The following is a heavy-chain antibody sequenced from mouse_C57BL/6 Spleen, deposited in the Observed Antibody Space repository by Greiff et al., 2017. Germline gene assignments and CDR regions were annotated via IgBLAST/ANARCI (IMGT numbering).Heavy chain of an antibody. CDR2: IYPRDGST. J-gene: IGHJ4*01. CDR1: GYTFTSYD. CDR3: AREGYAYDWYYAMDY. Sequence: QVQLQQSGPELVKPGASVKLSCKASGYTFTSYDINWVKQRPGQGLEWIGWIYPRDGSTKYNEKFKGKATLTVDTSSSTAYMELHSLTSEDSAVYFCAREGYAYDWYYAMDYWGQGTSVTVSS. V-gene: IGHV1-85*01. D-gene: IGHD2-2*01.